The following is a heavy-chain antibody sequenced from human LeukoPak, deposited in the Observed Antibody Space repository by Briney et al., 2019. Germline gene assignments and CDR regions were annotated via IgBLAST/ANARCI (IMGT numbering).Heavy chain of an antibody. D-gene: IGHD6-13*01. CDR2: IKSDGTIT. V-gene: IGHV3-74*03. J-gene: IGHJ4*02. CDR3: AKERSGIPAAANY. Sequence: GGSLRLSCAASGFIFSNYWMYWVRQVPGKGLVWVSRIKSDGTITQYADSVKGRFTISRDNSKNTLYLQMNSLRAEDTAVYYCAKERSGIPAAANYWGQGTLVTVSS. CDR1: GFIFSNYW.